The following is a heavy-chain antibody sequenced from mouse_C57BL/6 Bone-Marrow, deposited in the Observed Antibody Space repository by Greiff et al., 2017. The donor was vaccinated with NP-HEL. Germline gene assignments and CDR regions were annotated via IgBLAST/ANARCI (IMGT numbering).Heavy chain of an antibody. CDR2: ISSGGSYT. V-gene: IGHV5-6*01. J-gene: IGHJ4*01. CDR3: ARHLTTVVAPYYAMDY. D-gene: IGHD1-1*01. CDR1: GFTFSSYG. Sequence: EVKLMESGGDLVKPGGSLKLSCAASGFTFSSYGMSWVRQTPDKRLEWVATISSGGSYTYYPDSVKGRFTISRDNAKNTLYLQMSSLKSEDTAMYYCARHLTTVVAPYYAMDYWGQGTSVTVSS.